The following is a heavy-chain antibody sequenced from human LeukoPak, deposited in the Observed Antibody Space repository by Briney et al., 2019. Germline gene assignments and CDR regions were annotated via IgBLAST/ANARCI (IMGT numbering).Heavy chain of an antibody. J-gene: IGHJ4*02. CDR3: ARQGSSLRGYYDSSGYYFGSFDY. V-gene: IGHV4-59*08. CDR1: GGAISSYY. Sequence: SETLSLTCTVSGGAISSYYWSWIRQPPGKGLEWIGYIYYSGSTNYNPSLKSRVTISVDTSKNQFSLKLSSVTAADTAVYYCARQGSSLRGYYDSSGYYFGSFDYWGQGTLVTVSS. D-gene: IGHD3-22*01. CDR2: IYYSGST.